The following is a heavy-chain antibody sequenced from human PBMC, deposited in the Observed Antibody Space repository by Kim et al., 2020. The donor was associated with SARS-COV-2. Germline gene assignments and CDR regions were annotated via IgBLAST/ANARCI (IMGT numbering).Heavy chain of an antibody. CDR1: GFTFSSYG. CDR2: IWYDGSNK. V-gene: IGHV3-33*01. D-gene: IGHD1-26*01. Sequence: GGSLRLSCAASGFTFSSYGMHWVRQAPGKGLEWVAVIWYDGSNKYYADSVKGRFTISRDNSKNTLYLQMNSLRAEDTAVYYCARDRRLGGFYYYYGMDVWGQGTTVTVSS. J-gene: IGHJ6*02. CDR3: ARDRRLGGFYYYYGMDV.